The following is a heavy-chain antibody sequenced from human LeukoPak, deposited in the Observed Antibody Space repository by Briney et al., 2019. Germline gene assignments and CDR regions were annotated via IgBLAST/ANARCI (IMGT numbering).Heavy chain of an antibody. CDR3: ARGRYYDSSGYYHHDY. Sequence: SVKVSCKASGGTFSSYAISWVRQAPGQGLEWMGGIIPIFGTANYAQKFQGRVTITADESTSTAYMELSSLRSEDTAVYYCARGRYYDSSGYYHHDYWGQGTLVTVSS. V-gene: IGHV1-69*13. CDR2: IIPIFGTA. CDR1: GGTFSSYA. J-gene: IGHJ4*02. D-gene: IGHD3-22*01.